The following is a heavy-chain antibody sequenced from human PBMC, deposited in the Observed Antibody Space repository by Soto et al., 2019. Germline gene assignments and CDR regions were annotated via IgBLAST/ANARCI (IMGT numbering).Heavy chain of an antibody. D-gene: IGHD6-13*01. CDR3: ARDRVAAAGRTYYFDY. CDR1: GGSISSGGYY. CDR2: IYYSGST. Sequence: SETLSLTCTVSGGSISSGGYYWSWIRQHPGKGLEWIGYIYYSGSTYYNPSLKSRVTISVDTSKNQFSLKLSSVTAADTAVYYCARDRVAAAGRTYYFDYWGQGTLVTVSS. J-gene: IGHJ4*02. V-gene: IGHV4-31*03.